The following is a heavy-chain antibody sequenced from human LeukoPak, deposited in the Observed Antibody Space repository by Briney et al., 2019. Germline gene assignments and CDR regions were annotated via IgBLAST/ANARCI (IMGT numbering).Heavy chain of an antibody. D-gene: IGHD6-6*01. CDR1: GYSFTSYW. V-gene: IGHV5-51*01. J-gene: IGHJ6*03. CDR3: ARATTAARPIMDV. Sequence: GESLKISCKGSGYSFTSYWIGWVRQMPGKGLEWMGIIYPGDSDTRYSPSFQGQVTISADKSISTAYLQWSSLKASDTAMYYCARATTAARPIMDVWGKGTTVTVSS. CDR2: IYPGDSDT.